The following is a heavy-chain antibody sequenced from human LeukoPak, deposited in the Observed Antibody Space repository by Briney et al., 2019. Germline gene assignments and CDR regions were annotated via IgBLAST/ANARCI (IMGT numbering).Heavy chain of an antibody. Sequence: SVKVSCKASGGTFSSYAISWVRQAPGQELEWMGGIIPIFGTANYAQKFQGRVTITADESTSTAYMELSSLRSEDTAVYYCARGKGYYGSGSYYRLDYWGQGTLVTVSS. CDR3: ARGKGYYGSGSYYRLDY. J-gene: IGHJ4*02. CDR1: GGTFSSYA. CDR2: IIPIFGTA. V-gene: IGHV1-69*13. D-gene: IGHD3-10*01.